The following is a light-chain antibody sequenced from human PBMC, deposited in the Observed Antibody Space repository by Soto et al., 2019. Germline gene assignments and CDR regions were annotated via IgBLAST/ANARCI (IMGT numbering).Light chain of an antibody. CDR3: QQSYITPRT. V-gene: IGKV1-39*01. CDR1: QSIGTD. J-gene: IGKJ1*01. Sequence: IQTTQSPSSLSASMGDRVSITCRASQSIGTDLNWYQQKPGKAPKLXIYGASTLQGRVPSRFSGSVSGTELTITISSLQPEDGETYVCQQSYITPRTFGQGTKVDIK. CDR2: GAS.